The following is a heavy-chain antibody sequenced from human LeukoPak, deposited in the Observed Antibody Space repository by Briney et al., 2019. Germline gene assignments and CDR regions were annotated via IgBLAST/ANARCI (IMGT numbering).Heavy chain of an antibody. CDR3: ARESGTPHGMDV. J-gene: IGHJ6*02. CDR1: GYTFTGYY. V-gene: IGHV1-18*04. CDR2: ISAYNGNT. Sequence: ASVKVSCKASGYTFTGYYMHWVRQAPGQGLEWMGWISAYNGNTNYAQKLQGRVTMTTDTSTSTAYMDLGSLRSDDTAVYYCARESGTPHGMDVWGQGTTVTVSS. D-gene: IGHD1-26*01.